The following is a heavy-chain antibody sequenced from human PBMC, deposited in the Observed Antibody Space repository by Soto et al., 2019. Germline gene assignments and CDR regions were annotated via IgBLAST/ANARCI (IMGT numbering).Heavy chain of an antibody. Sequence: NPSATLSLTCTVCGGSINTFYWSWVRQPAGKGLEWIGRIYTDGTTKYNRSLKSRVTMSLDMSRKRFSLRMTSVTAADTAMYYFAREVGGGCPGRFDQWGQGTRV. D-gene: IGHD2-15*01. J-gene: IGHJ4*02. CDR2: IYTDGTT. CDR1: GGSINTFY. V-gene: IGHV4-4*07. CDR3: AREVGGGCPGRFDQ.